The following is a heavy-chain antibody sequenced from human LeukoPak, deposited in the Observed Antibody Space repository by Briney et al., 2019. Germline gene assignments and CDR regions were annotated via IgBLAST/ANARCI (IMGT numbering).Heavy chain of an antibody. V-gene: IGHV1-69*04. CDR2: IIPILGIA. CDR3: ARYVRSIAARPSYFDY. Sequence: GASVKVSCKASGGTFSSYAISWVRQAPGQGLEWMGRIIPILGIANYAQKFQGRVTITADKSTSTAYMELSSLRSEDTAVYYCARYVRSIAARPSYFDYWGQGTLVTVSS. D-gene: IGHD6-6*01. J-gene: IGHJ4*02. CDR1: GGTFSSYA.